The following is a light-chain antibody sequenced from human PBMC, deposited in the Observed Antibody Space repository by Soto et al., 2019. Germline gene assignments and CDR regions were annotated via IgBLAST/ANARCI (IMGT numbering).Light chain of an antibody. CDR3: SSYTSTSTRV. V-gene: IGLV2-14*03. CDR2: EVS. Sequence: QSALTQPASVSGSPGQSITISCTGTSSDVGAYDSVSWYQQHPGKAPKLIIYEVSDRPSGVSTRISGSKSGSTASLTISGLQADDEADYYCSSYTSTSTRVFGTGTKLTVL. J-gene: IGLJ1*01. CDR1: SSDVGAYDS.